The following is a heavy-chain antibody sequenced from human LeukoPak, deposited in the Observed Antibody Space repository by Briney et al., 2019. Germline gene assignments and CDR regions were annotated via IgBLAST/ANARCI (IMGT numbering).Heavy chain of an antibody. CDR2: ISGSGGST. Sequence: GGTLRLSCAASGFTFSSYGMSWVRQAPGKGLEWVSGISGSGGSTYYADSVKGRFTISRDNSKNTVYLQMNSLRAEDTAVYYCARWGVGWLQFSDAFDIWGQGTMVTVSS. J-gene: IGHJ3*02. D-gene: IGHD5-24*01. CDR3: ARWGVGWLQFSDAFDI. V-gene: IGHV3-23*01. CDR1: GFTFSSYG.